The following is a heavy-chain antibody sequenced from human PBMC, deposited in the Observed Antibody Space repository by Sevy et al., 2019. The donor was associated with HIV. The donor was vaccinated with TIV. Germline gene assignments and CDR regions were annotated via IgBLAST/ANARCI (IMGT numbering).Heavy chain of an antibody. V-gene: IGHV3-23*01. CDR2: ITTGSDT. CDR3: AKNLRGAGAFDI. J-gene: IGHJ3*02. Sequence: GGSLRLSCAASGFIFSSSAMSWVRQAPGKGLEWVSVITTGSDTYYADSVKGPFTISRDNSKSTLYLQMNSLRVEDTALYYCAKNLRGAGAFDIWGQGTMVTVSS. CDR1: GFIFSSSA.